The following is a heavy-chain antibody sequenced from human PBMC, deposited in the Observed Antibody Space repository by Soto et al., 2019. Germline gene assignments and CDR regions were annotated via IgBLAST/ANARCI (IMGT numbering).Heavy chain of an antibody. J-gene: IGHJ4*02. CDR1: GFTFSNAW. CDR2: IKSKTDGGTT. Sequence: VQLVESGGGLVKPGGSLRLSCAASGFTFSNAWMSWVRQAPGKGLEWVGRIKSKTDGGTTDYAAPVKGRFTISRDDSKNTLYLQMNSLKTEDTAVYYCTTDLSGYSGYIDYWGQGNLVTVSS. CDR3: TTDLSGYSGYIDY. V-gene: IGHV3-15*01. D-gene: IGHD5-12*01.